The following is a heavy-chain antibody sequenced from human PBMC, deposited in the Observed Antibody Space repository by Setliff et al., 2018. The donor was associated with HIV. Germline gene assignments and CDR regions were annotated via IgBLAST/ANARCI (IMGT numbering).Heavy chain of an antibody. D-gene: IGHD3-22*01. CDR1: GGTFSSYA. CDR2: IIPIFGTA. J-gene: IGHJ3*02. V-gene: IGHV1-69*05. CDR3: ARDTSPHSSGYYLTSDAFDI. Sequence: GASVKVSCKASGGTFSSYAIGWVRQAPGQGLEWMGGIIPIFGTANYAQKFQGRVTITTDESTSTAYMELSSLRSEDTAVYYCARDTSPHSSGYYLTSDAFDIWGQGTMVTVSS.